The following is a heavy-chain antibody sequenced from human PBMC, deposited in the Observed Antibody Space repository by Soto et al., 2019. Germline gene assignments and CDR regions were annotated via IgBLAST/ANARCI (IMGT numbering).Heavy chain of an antibody. D-gene: IGHD4-17*01. Sequence: PSETLSLTCAVYGGSFSDYYWTWVRQPPGKGLEWIGEINHSGSINYNPSLESRLTISVDTSKNQFSLNLRSVTAADTAVYYCARATTVVPPSFDYWGQATLVTVSS. V-gene: IGHV4-34*01. CDR2: INHSGSI. J-gene: IGHJ4*02. CDR1: GGSFSDYY. CDR3: ARATTVVPPSFDY.